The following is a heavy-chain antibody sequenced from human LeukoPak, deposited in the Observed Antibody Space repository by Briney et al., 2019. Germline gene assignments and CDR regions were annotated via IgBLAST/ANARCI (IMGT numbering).Heavy chain of an antibody. D-gene: IGHD2-15*01. J-gene: IGHJ4*02. V-gene: IGHV4-39*01. CDR2: IYYSGST. CDR3: ARQVVVAATLGLDYFDY. Sequence: PSETLSLTCTVSGGSISSSSYYWGWIRQPPGKGLEWIGSIYYSGSTYYNPSLKSRVTISVDTSKNQFSLKLSSVTAADTAVYCCARQVVVAATLGLDYFDYWGQGTLVTVSS. CDR1: GGSISSSSYY.